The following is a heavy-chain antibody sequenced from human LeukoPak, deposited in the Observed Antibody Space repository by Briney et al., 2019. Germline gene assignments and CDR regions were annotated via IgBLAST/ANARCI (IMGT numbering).Heavy chain of an antibody. CDR1: GFTFSSYS. J-gene: IGHJ4*02. CDR3: AKDSYYDYVWGSYRYTNQFDY. CDR2: MSGSGGST. D-gene: IGHD3-16*02. Sequence: PGGSLRLSCAASGFTFSSYSMNWVRQAPGKGLEWVSGMSGSGGSTYYADSVKGRFTISRDNSKNTLYLQMNSLRAEDTAVYYCAKDSYYDYVWGSYRYTNQFDYWGQGTLVTVSS. V-gene: IGHV3-23*01.